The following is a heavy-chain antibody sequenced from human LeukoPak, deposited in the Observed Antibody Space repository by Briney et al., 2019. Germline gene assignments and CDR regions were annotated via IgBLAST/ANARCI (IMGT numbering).Heavy chain of an antibody. CDR1: GFTFSNAW. V-gene: IGHV3-15*01. CDR3: ATEGDPPRWFDP. J-gene: IGHJ5*02. CDR2: IKTKTEGGTT. D-gene: IGHD2-21*02. Sequence: GGSLRLSCAASGFTFSNAWMSWVRQAPGKGLEWVGRIKTKTEGGTTEYAAHVKGRFTISRDDSQNTLYLQMNSLKAEDTALYYCATEGDPPRWFDPWGQGTPVTVSS.